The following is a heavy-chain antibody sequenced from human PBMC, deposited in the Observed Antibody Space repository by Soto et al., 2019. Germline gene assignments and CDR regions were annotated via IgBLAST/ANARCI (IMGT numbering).Heavy chain of an antibody. CDR3: ARSRGYSSGWYPY. CDR1: GGSISSYY. D-gene: IGHD6-19*01. Sequence: QVQLQESGPGLVKPSETLSLTCTVSGGSISSYYWSWIRQPPGKGLEWIGYIYYSGSTNYNPSLKSRVTXSXDXXKNQFSLKLSSVTAADTAVYYCARSRGYSSGWYPYWGQGTLVTVSS. CDR2: IYYSGST. V-gene: IGHV4-59*01. J-gene: IGHJ4*02.